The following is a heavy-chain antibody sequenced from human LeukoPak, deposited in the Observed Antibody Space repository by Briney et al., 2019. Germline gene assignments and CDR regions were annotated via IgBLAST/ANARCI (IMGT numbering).Heavy chain of an antibody. V-gene: IGHV3-48*03. D-gene: IGHD3-22*01. CDR3: AKAVYYDSSGYYYFDY. CDR2: ISSSGSTI. J-gene: IGHJ4*02. CDR1: GFTFSSYE. Sequence: PGGSLRLSCAASGFTFSSYEMNWVRQAPGKGLEWVSYISSSGSTIYYADSVKGRFTISRDNAKNSLYLQMNSLRAEDTAVYYCAKAVYYDSSGYYYFDYWGQGTLVTVSS.